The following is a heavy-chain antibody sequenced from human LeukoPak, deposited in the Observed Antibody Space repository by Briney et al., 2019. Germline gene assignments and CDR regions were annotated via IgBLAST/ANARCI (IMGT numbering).Heavy chain of an antibody. CDR3: ARELYYYGSGSYLVGY. CDR2: IIPILGIA. V-gene: IGHV1-69*04. D-gene: IGHD3-10*01. J-gene: IGHJ4*02. Sequence: SVKVSCKASGGTFSSYAISWVRQAPGQGLEWMGRIIPILGIANYAQKFQGRVTITADKSASTAYMELSSLRSEDTAVYYCARELYYYGSGSYLVGYWGQGTLVTVSS. CDR1: GGTFSSYA.